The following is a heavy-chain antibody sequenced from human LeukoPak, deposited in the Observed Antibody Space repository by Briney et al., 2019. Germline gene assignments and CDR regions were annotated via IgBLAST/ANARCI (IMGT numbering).Heavy chain of an antibody. V-gene: IGHV1-69*04. CDR2: IIPILGIA. Sequence: ASVKVSCTASGGTFSSYAISWVRQAPGQGLEWMGRIIPILGIANYAQKFQGRVTITADKSTSTAYMELSSLRSEDTAVYYCARRYYYDSSGQLGPFDYWGQGTLVTVSS. CDR1: GGTFSSYA. D-gene: IGHD3-22*01. J-gene: IGHJ4*02. CDR3: ARRYYYDSSGQLGPFDY.